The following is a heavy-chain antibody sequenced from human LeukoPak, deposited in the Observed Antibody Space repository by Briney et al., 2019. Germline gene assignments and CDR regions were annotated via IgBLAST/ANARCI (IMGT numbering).Heavy chain of an antibody. D-gene: IGHD6-19*01. CDR1: GGSISSYY. Sequence: SETLSLTCTVSGGSISSYYWSWIRQPPGKGLERIGYIYYSGSTYYNPSLKSRVTVSVDTSQNQFSLKLRSVTAADTAVYYCARGISSGWSYYFDYWGQGTLVTVSS. CDR2: IYYSGST. V-gene: IGHV4-59*01. J-gene: IGHJ4*02. CDR3: ARGISSGWSYYFDY.